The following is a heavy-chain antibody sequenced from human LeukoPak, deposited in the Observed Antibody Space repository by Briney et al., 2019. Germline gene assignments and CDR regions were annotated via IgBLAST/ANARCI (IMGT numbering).Heavy chain of an antibody. D-gene: IGHD2-2*01. V-gene: IGHV3-9*01. Sequence: GGSLRLSCAASGFTFSSYAMPWVRQAPGKGLEWVSGISWNSGSIGYADSVKGRFTISRDNAKNSLYLQMNSLRAEDTALYYCAKDPSYDIVVVPAAGNWFDPWGQGTLVTVPS. CDR1: GFTFSSYA. CDR2: ISWNSGSI. J-gene: IGHJ5*02. CDR3: AKDPSYDIVVVPAAGNWFDP.